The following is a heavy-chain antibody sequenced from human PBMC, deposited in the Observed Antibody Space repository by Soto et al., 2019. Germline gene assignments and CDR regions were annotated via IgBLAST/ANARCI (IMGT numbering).Heavy chain of an antibody. V-gene: IGHV4-39*01. D-gene: IGHD2-2*01. Sequence: QVRLQESGPGLVRPSETLSLTCTVSGGSISTTSYYWGWIRQSPGKGLEWIGSGHYSGSAYYNPSFQSRVTISVDTSKNQFSLSLYSVTAADTAVYYCAREIYCIGPSCYWFDPWGQGTLVTVSS. CDR2: GHYSGSA. CDR3: AREIYCIGPSCYWFDP. CDR1: GGSISTTSYY. J-gene: IGHJ5*02.